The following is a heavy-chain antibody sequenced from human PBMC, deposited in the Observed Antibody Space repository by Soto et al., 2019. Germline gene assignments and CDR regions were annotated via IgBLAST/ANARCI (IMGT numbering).Heavy chain of an antibody. V-gene: IGHV1-18*01. J-gene: IGHJ6*02. CDR2: ISGYNGDT. CDR1: GYTFSRYG. Sequence: QGQLVQSGGEVKKSGASVKVSCKASGYTFSRYGISWVRQAPGQGLEWMGWISGYNGDTNYAQKVQGRLTMTIATPTTTAYMEVRSLTSHATAVYYCAKNGQPPYYYYGLDVWGQGTTVTVSS. CDR3: AKNGQPPYYYYGLDV. D-gene: IGHD2-8*01.